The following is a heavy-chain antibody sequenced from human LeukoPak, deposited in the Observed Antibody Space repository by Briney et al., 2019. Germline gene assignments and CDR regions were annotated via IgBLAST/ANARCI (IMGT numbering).Heavy chain of an antibody. J-gene: IGHJ5*02. CDR2: TYYRSNWYH. CDR3: ARDSDNWFDP. Sequence: SQTLSLTCAISGDSVSSNSAAWNWIRQSPPRGLEWLGRTYYRSNWYHDYAVSVKSRITINPDTSKNQFSLHLDSVTPEDTAVYYCARDSDNWFDPWGQGTLVTVSS. CDR1: GDSVSSNSAA. V-gene: IGHV6-1*01.